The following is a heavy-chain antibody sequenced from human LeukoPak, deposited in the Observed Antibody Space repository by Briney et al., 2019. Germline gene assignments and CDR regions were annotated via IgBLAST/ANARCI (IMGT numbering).Heavy chain of an antibody. V-gene: IGHV1-18*01. CDR1: GYIFTSYG. CDR3: GRDKERGVKKFDY. Sequence: GASVKVSCKASGYIFTSYGISWVRQAPGQGLEWMGWISAYNGNTNYAQKLQGRVTMTTYTATSTGYMELRSLRSDATAVYYCGRDKERGVKKFDYWGEGALVTVSS. J-gene: IGHJ4*02. D-gene: IGHD3-16*01. CDR2: ISAYNGNT.